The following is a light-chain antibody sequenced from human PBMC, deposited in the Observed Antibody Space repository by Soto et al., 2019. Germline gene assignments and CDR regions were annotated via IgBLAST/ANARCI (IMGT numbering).Light chain of an antibody. V-gene: IGKV3-11*01. CDR3: QQRSTWPPVFT. CDR2: DAS. CDR1: QSIDTY. J-gene: IGKJ3*01. Sequence: VVLTQSPAALSLSPGESATLSCRASQSIDTYLVWYQQKPGQSPRLLIHDASNRATGVPARFRGSGSGTDCTLSISGLEPEDFAVYYCQQRSTWPPVFTFGPGTKVDVK.